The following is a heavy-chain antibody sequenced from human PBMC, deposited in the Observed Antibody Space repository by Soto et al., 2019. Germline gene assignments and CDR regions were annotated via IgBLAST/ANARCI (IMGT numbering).Heavy chain of an antibody. Sequence: TLSLTCAVYGGSFSGYYWSWIRQPPGKGLEWIGEINHSGSTNYNPSLKSRVTISVDTSKNQFSLKLSSVTAADTAVYYCARGKSMVRGVRYYYGMDVWGQGTTVTVSS. D-gene: IGHD3-10*01. J-gene: IGHJ6*02. CDR1: GGSFSGYY. CDR3: ARGKSMVRGVRYYYGMDV. V-gene: IGHV4-34*01. CDR2: INHSGST.